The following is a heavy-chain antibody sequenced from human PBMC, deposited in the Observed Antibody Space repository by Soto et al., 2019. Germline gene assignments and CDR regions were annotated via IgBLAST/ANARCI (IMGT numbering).Heavy chain of an antibody. CDR2: INPSGGST. J-gene: IGHJ4*01. CDR1: GYNFVNHY. D-gene: IGHD3-10*01. Sequence: GASVKVSCKASGYNFVNHYMHWVRQAPGQGLEWMGIINPSGGSTTCVQKFQGRVTMTRDASTSTVYMELSSLRSEDTALYYCARDGEGPSYSGSGSYYSALDHWG. CDR3: ARDGEGPSYSGSGSYYSALDH. V-gene: IGHV1-46*01.